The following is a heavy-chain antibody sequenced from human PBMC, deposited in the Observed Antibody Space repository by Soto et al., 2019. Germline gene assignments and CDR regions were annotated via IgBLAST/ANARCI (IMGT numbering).Heavy chain of an antibody. CDR2: IYYSGST. CDR3: ARHREGGSSWYPGYCWFDP. Sequence: LSLTCTVSGGSISSSSYYWGWIRQPPGKGLEWIGSIYYSGSTYYNPSLKSRVTISVDTSKNQFSLKLSAVTAADTAVYYCARHREGGSSWYPGYCWFDPWGQGTLVTVSS. CDR1: GGSISSSSYY. D-gene: IGHD6-13*01. J-gene: IGHJ5*02. V-gene: IGHV4-39*01.